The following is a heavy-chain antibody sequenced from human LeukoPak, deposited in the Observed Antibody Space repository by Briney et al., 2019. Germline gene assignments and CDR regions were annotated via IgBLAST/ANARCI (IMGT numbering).Heavy chain of an antibody. CDR3: ARGPAAGHDY. D-gene: IGHD6-13*01. J-gene: IGHJ4*02. Sequence: GGSLRLSCAASGFTFSSYSMNWVRQAPGKGLEWVSSISSSSSYIYYADSVKGRFTISRDNAKDSLYLQMNSLRAEDTAVYYCARGPAAGHDYWGQGTLVTVSS. V-gene: IGHV3-21*01. CDR1: GFTFSSYS. CDR2: ISSSSSYI.